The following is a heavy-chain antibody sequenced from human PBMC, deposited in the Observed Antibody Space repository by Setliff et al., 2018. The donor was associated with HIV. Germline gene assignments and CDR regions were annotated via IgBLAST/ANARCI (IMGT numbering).Heavy chain of an antibody. D-gene: IGHD2-8*01. Sequence: GESLRLSCAASGFTFSSYWMHWVRQAPGKGLVWVSHINSDGSSTSYADSVKGRFTISRDNAKNTLYLQMNSLRAEDTAVYYCARGATDRYCSNGVCLNLDCWGQGALVTVSS. CDR1: GFTFSSYW. CDR2: INSDGSST. V-gene: IGHV3-74*01. CDR3: ARGATDRYCSNGVCLNLDC. J-gene: IGHJ4*02.